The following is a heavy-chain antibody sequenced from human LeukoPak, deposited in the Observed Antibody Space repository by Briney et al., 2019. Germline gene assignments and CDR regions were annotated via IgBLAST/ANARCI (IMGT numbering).Heavy chain of an antibody. CDR1: GFTFSDYY. V-gene: IGHV3-11*04. CDR2: ISSSCSTI. J-gene: IGHJ6*03. Sequence: KPGGSLRLSCAASGFTFSDYYMSWIRQAPGKGLEWVSYISSSCSTIYYADSVKGRFTISRDNAKNSLHLQMNSLRAEDTAVYYCARGYCSGGSCSSPGGHYYYYYYYMDVWGKGTTVTVSS. D-gene: IGHD2-15*01. CDR3: ARGYCSGGSCSSPGGHYYYYYYYMDV.